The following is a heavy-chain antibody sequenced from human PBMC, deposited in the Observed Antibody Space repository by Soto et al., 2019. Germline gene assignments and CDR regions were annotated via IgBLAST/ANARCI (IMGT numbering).Heavy chain of an antibody. CDR3: AKDGVLAVAGSLDY. CDR2: ISGSGGKT. J-gene: IGHJ4*02. D-gene: IGHD6-19*01. Sequence: PGGSLRLSCEASGFILSNYAMNRVRQAPGKGLEWVSAISGSGGKTYYADSVKGRFTISRDNSKNTLYLQMNSLNAEDTAVFYWAKDGVLAVAGSLDYWGQGTLVTVSS. CDR1: GFILSNYA. V-gene: IGHV3-23*01.